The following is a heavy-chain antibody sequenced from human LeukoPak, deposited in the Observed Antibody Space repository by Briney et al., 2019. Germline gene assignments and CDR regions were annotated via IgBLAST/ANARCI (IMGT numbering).Heavy chain of an antibody. J-gene: IGHJ4*02. CDR1: GYTFTGYY. CDR3: ARENCTNGVCYKQLDY. V-gene: IGHV1-2*02. CDR2: INPNSGGT. Sequence: ASVKVSCKASGYTFTGYYMHWVRQAPGQGLEWMGWINPNSGGTNYAQKFQDRVTMTRDTSISTAYMELSRLRSDDTAVYYCARENCTNGVCYKQLDYWGQGTLVTVSS. D-gene: IGHD2-8*01.